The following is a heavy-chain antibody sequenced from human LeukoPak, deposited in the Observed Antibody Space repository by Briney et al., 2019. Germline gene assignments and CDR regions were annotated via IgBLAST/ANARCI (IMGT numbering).Heavy chain of an antibody. D-gene: IGHD3-22*01. CDR1: GGTFSSSA. CDR3: ASTTYYYDSSGYYFDY. J-gene: IGHJ4*02. CDR2: IIPIFGTA. V-gene: IGHV1-69*05. Sequence: ASVKVSCKASGGTFSSSAISWVRQAPGQGLEWMGGIIPIFGTANYAQKFQGRVTITTGESTSTAYMELSSLRSEDTAVYYCASTTYYYDSSGYYFDYWGQGTLVTVSS.